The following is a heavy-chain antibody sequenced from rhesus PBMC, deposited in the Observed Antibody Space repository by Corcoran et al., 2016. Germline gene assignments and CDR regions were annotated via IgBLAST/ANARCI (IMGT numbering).Heavy chain of an antibody. CDR3: TFLHDFDRGFGF. CDR2: ISNIGRTG. CDR1: GFTFGDYG. D-gene: IGHD4-29*01. J-gene: IGHJ4*01. Sequence: EVQLVESGGGLVQPGGSLRLSCAASGFTFGDYGIPWFRPAPGKGLEWVSYISNIGRTGNYADSVKGRFTGSRDNAKNSLSLQMSSLKADDTAVYYCTFLHDFDRGFGFWGQGVLVTVSS. V-gene: IGHV3-183*02.